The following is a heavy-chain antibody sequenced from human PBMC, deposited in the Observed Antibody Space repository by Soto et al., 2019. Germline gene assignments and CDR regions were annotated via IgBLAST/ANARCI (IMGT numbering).Heavy chain of an antibody. V-gene: IGHV4-34*01. D-gene: IGHD6-13*01. CDR2: INHSGST. J-gene: IGHJ4*02. CDR3: ARGESIAAAGGAGY. CDR1: GGSFSGYY. Sequence: QVQLQQWGAGLLKPSETLSLTCAVYGGSFSGYYWSWIRQPPGKGREWIGEINHSGSTNYNPSLKSRVTISVDTSKNQFSLKLSSVTAADTAVYYCARGESIAAAGGAGYWGQGTLVTVSS.